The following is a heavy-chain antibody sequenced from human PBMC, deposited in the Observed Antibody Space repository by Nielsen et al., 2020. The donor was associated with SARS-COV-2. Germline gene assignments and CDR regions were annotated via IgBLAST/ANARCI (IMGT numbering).Heavy chain of an antibody. CDR3: ARPITNNYYYYYMDV. D-gene: IGHD1-1*01. V-gene: IGHV1-3*04. J-gene: IGHJ6*03. CDR2: INTGDGDT. CDR1: GYTFPYSS. Sequence: ASVKVSCKASGYTFPYSSLHWVRQAPGHRLEWMGWINTGDGDTKYSQHLQGRVTITRDTSTSTAYMELRSLRSDDTAVYYCARPITNNYYYYYMDVWGKGTTVTVSS.